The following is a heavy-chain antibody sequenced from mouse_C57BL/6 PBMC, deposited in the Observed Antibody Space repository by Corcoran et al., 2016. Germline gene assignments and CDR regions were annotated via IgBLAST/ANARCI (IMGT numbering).Heavy chain of an antibody. CDR1: GYTFTTYG. CDR2: INTYSGVP. V-gene: IGHV9-3*01. J-gene: IGHJ2*01. Sequence: QIQLVQSGPELKKPGETVKISCKASGYTFTTYGMSWVKQAPGKGLKWMGWINTYSGVPTYADDFKGRFAFSLETSASTAYLQINNLKNEDTATYFCAITGTFFFDYWGQGTTLTVSS. D-gene: IGHD4-1*01. CDR3: AITGTFFFDY.